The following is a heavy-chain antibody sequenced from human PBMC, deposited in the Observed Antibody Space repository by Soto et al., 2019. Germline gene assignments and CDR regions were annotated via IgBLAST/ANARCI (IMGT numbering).Heavy chain of an antibody. CDR3: AKGHYYYDSSGYRHFDY. CDR1: GFTFSNYA. CDR2: LRIGGSIT. J-gene: IGHJ4*02. D-gene: IGHD3-22*01. V-gene: IGHV3-23*01. Sequence: EVQLLESGGGLVQPGGSLRLSCAASGFTFSNYAMSWVRQAPGKGLEWVSTLRIGGSITYYADSVKGRFTVSRDNSKNTLYLLMNGLGAEDTAVYYCAKGHYYYDSSGYRHFDYWGQGTLVTVSS.